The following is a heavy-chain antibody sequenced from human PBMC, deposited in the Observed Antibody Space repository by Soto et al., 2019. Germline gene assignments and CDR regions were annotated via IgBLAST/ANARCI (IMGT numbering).Heavy chain of an antibody. V-gene: IGHV3-23*01. D-gene: IGHD3-10*01. CDR2: FSGSGSST. Sequence: EVQLLESGGGLVQPGGSLRLSCAASGFMFSSYAMSWVRQAPGKGLEWVSSFSGSGSSTYYADSVKGRCTISRDNSKNTLYLQMNSLRAEDTAVYCCAKDYGAALTYMDVWGTGTTVTVSS. CDR3: AKDYGAALTYMDV. CDR1: GFMFSSYA. J-gene: IGHJ6*03.